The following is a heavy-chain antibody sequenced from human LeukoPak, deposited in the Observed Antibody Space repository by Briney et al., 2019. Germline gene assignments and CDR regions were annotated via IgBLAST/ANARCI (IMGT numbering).Heavy chain of an antibody. CDR3: AGDGGWRGGYSYGSDYYYYMDV. V-gene: IGHV1-2*02. Sequence: GASVKVSCKASGYTFTGYYMHWVRQAPGQGLEWMGWINPNSGGTNYAQKFQGRVTMTRDTSISTAYMELSRLRSDDTAVYYCAGDGGWRGGYSYGSDYYYYMDVWGKGTTVTVSS. D-gene: IGHD5-18*01. CDR1: GYTFTGYY. J-gene: IGHJ6*03. CDR2: INPNSGGT.